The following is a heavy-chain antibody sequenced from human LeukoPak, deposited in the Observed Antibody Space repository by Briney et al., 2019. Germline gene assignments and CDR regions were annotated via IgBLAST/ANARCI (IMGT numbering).Heavy chain of an antibody. D-gene: IGHD2-2*01. CDR2: ISGSGGST. J-gene: IGHJ4*02. Sequence: GGSLRLSCVASGFTFSSNGMHWVRQAPGKGLEWVSAISGSGGSTYYADSVKGRFTISRDDSKTTLYLQMNSLRAEDTAVYYCAKQRTATCYESLDSWGQGTLVTVSS. V-gene: IGHV3-23*01. CDR3: AKQRTATCYESLDS. CDR1: GFTFSSNG.